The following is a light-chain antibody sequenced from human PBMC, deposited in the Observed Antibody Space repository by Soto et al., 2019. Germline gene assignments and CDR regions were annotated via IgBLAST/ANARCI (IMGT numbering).Light chain of an antibody. V-gene: IGKV1-5*03. CDR3: QHYNSYSEA. CDR2: KAS. CDR1: QTISSW. J-gene: IGKJ1*01. Sequence: DIQMTQSPSTLSGSVGDRVTIPCRASQTISSWLAWYQQKKGKAPKILIYKASTLKSGVPSRFSGSGSGTEFTLTISRLQPDDFATYYCQHYNSYSEAFGQGTKVDI.